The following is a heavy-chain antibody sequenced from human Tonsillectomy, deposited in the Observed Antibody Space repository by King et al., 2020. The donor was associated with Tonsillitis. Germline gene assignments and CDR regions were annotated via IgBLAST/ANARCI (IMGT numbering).Heavy chain of an antibody. CDR3: ARLGGVRDSDYGGGFDY. D-gene: IGHD4-17*01. CDR2: IDYSGST. J-gene: IGHJ4*02. V-gene: IGHV4-39*01. CDR1: GDSISSSTYY. Sequence: QLQESGPGLVKPSETLSLACTVSGDSISSSTYYWGWIRQPPGKGLEWIGGIDYSGSTYYNPSLKSRVTISVDKSKNQFSLKLSSWTAADTAVYYCARLGGVRDSDYGGGFDYWGQGTLVTVSS.